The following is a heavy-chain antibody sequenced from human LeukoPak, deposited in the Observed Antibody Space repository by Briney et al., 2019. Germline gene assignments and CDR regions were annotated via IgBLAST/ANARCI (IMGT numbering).Heavy chain of an antibody. CDR1: GFTVSTNY. Sequence: GGPLRLSCAASGFTVSTNYMSWVRQAPGKGLEWVSVIYSGDTTFYAGSVRGKFTISRDNSKNTLYLQMNSLRAEDTAVYYCPLGDLNAFDIWGQGTMVTVSS. J-gene: IGHJ3*02. CDR3: PLGDLNAFDI. CDR2: IYSGDTT. D-gene: IGHD3-16*01. V-gene: IGHV3-66*01.